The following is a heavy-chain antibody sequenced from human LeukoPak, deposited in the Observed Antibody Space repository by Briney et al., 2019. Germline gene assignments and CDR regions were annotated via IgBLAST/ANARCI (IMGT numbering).Heavy chain of an antibody. CDR3: ARYPNPAYYFDN. CDR2: IKQDGNEK. D-gene: IGHD3-16*01. J-gene: IGHJ4*02. V-gene: IGHV3-7*05. CDR1: GFTLSSHW. Sequence: QPGGSLRLSCAASGFTLSSHWMSWVRQAPGKGLEWVANIKQDGNEKYYVDSVKGRFTVTGDNAKNSLYLQMDSLRAEDTAVYYCARYPNPAYYFDNWGQGTLVTVPS.